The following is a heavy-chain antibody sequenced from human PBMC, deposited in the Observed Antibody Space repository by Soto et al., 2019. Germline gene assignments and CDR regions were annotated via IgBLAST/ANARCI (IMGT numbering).Heavy chain of an antibody. CDR1: CGSISSGDYY. J-gene: IGHJ4*02. CDR2: IYYSGST. V-gene: IGHV4-30-4*02. CDR3: ASGWMAAFDN. Sequence: KPSETLSLTCTVSCGSISSGDYYWSWIRQPPGKGLEWIGYIYYSGSTYYNPSLKSRVTISVDTSKNQFSLRLTSLTAADTAVYYCASGWMAAFDNWGQGTLVTVSS. D-gene: IGHD2-2*03.